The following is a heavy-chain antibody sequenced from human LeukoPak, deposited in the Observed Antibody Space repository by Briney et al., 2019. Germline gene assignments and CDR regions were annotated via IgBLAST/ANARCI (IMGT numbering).Heavy chain of an antibody. CDR3: ARGFYDILTGYYGGFDY. V-gene: IGHV4-31*03. CDR2: IYYSGST. J-gene: IGHJ4*02. D-gene: IGHD3-9*01. CDR1: GGSISSGGYY. Sequence: SQTLSLTCTVSGGSISSGGYYWSWIRQHPGKGLEWIWYIYYSGSTYYNPSLKSRVTISVDTSKNQFSLKLSSVTAADTAVYYCARGFYDILTGYYGGFDYWGQGTLVTVSS.